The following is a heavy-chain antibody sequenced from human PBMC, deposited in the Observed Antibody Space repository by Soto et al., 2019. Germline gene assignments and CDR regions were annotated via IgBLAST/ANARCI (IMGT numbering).Heavy chain of an antibody. CDR1: GFTFGSYA. D-gene: IGHD3-10*01. J-gene: IGHJ6*03. Sequence: EVQLLESGGGLVQPGGSLRLSCAASGFTFGSYAMSWVRQAPGKGLEWVSAISGSGGSTYYADSVKGRVTISRDNSKNTRSLEMNSRRAEDTAVYYCAKLPGSHYYYYYMDVWGKATTVTVSS. CDR2: ISGSGGST. CDR3: AKLPGSHYYYYYMDV. V-gene: IGHV3-23*01.